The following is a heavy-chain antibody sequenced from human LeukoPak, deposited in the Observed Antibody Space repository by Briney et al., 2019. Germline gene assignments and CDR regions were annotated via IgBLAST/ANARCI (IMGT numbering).Heavy chain of an antibody. Sequence: PGGSLRLSCAASGPTFSSSEMNWVRQAPGKGLEWISYISSRGGTIYHADSVKGRFTVSRDNAKNSLYLQMTSLRAEDTAVYYCATQGRSAISGIWGQGTMVTVSS. CDR3: ATQGRSAISGI. D-gene: IGHD3-3*01. J-gene: IGHJ3*02. CDR2: ISSRGGTI. V-gene: IGHV3-48*03. CDR1: GPTFSSSE.